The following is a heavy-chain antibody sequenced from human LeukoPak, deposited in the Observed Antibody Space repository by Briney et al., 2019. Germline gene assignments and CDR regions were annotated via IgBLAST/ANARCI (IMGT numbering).Heavy chain of an antibody. Sequence: XXLSLXXXXSGGSXSSSSYCWGWIRQPPGKGLEWIGSIYYSGSTYYNPSLKSRVTISVDTSKNQFSLKLSSVTAADTAVYYCASHDYDFWSGYSLSGIDYWGQGTLVTVSS. CDR2: IYYSGST. CDR3: ASHDYDFWSGYSLSGIDY. CDR1: GGSXSSSSYC. D-gene: IGHD3-3*01. V-gene: IGHV4-39*01. J-gene: IGHJ4*02.